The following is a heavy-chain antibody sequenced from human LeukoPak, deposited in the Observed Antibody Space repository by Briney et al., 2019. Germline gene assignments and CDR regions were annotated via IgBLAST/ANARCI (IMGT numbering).Heavy chain of an antibody. CDR1: GGSISSGGYY. D-gene: IGHD2-15*01. Sequence: SQTLSLTCTVSGGSISSGGYYWSWLRQHPGKGLEWIGYIYYSGSTYYNPSLKSRVTISVDTSKNQFSLKLSSVTAADTAVYYCARDRVVVAATVGVGAFDIWGQGTMVTVSS. CDR3: ARDRVVVAATVGVGAFDI. J-gene: IGHJ3*02. V-gene: IGHV4-31*03. CDR2: IYYSGST.